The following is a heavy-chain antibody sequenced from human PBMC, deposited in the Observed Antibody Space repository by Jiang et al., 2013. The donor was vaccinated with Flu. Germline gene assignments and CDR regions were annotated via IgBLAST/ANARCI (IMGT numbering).Heavy chain of an antibody. CDR2: NKANSYTT. V-gene: IGHV3-72*01. J-gene: IGHJ6*03. D-gene: IGHD3-3*01. Sequence: NKANSYTTEYAASVKGRFTISRDDAKNSLYLQMNSLTSEDTAVYYCAREDYDSWSGYSGDHYCYYMDVWGKGTTVTVSS. CDR3: AREDYDSWSGYSGDHYCYYMDV.